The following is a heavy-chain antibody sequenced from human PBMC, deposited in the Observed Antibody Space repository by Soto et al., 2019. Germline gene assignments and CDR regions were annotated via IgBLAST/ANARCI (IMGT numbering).Heavy chain of an antibody. CDR2: VNRDGSST. CDR1: GFTLSDYW. Sequence: EVRLVESGGGLVQPGGSLRLSCAASGFTLSDYWMHWVRQVPGKGLVWVSRVNRDGSSTDYADSVKGRFTISRDNAKNTLSLQMNSLRAEDTAVYYCANVGAGGWGLDYWGLGTLVSVSA. D-gene: IGHD6-19*01. J-gene: IGHJ4*02. CDR3: ANVGAGGWGLDY. V-gene: IGHV3-74*01.